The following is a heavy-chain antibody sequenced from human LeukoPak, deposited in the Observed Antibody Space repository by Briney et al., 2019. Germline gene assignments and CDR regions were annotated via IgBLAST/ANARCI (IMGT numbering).Heavy chain of an antibody. D-gene: IGHD2-15*01. J-gene: IGHJ6*03. V-gene: IGHV3-30*03. CDR2: ISYNGANK. CDR1: GFTFSHFA. CDR3: ASSTLGYCSGGSCYYYYYYMDV. Sequence: GGSLRLSCATSGFTFSHFAMHWVRQAPGKGLEWVALISYNGANKFYADSEKGRFTISRDNAKNSLYLQMNSLRAEDTAVYYCASSTLGYCSGGSCYYYYYYMDVWGKGTTVTVSS.